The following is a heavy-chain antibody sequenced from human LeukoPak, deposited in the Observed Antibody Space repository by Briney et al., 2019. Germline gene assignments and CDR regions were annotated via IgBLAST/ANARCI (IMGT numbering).Heavy chain of an antibody. CDR3: ARDSGPMRGAYYYYYYMDV. CDR1: GFTFSDYY. CDR2: ISSSGSTI. J-gene: IGHJ6*03. D-gene: IGHD3-22*01. V-gene: IGHV3-11*04. Sequence: GGSLRLSCAASGFTFSDYYMSWIRQAPGKGLEWVSYISSSGSTIYYADSVKGRFTISRDNAKNSLYLQMNSLRAEDTAVYYCARDSGPMRGAYYYYYYMDVWGKGTTVTVSS.